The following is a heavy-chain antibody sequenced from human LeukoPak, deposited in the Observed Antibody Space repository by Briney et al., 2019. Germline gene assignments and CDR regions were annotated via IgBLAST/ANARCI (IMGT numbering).Heavy chain of an antibody. CDR3: ARDVISHKVPGWVNWFDP. Sequence: SVKVSCKASGGTFSSYAISWVRQAPGQGLEWMGRIIPILGIANYAQKFQGRVTITADKSTSTAYMGLSSLRSEDTAVYYCARDVISHKVPGWVNWFDPWGQGTLVTVSS. CDR2: IIPILGIA. D-gene: IGHD2-21*01. J-gene: IGHJ5*02. V-gene: IGHV1-69*04. CDR1: GGTFSSYA.